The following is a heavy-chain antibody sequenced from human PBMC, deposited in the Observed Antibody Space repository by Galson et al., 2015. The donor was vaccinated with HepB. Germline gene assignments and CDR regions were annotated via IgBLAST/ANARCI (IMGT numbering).Heavy chain of an antibody. CDR1: GFTSGFIFSDAW. V-gene: IGHV3-15*05. J-gene: IGHJ4*02. CDR3: VWIYSGSGTHPLGL. D-gene: IGHD3-10*01. Sequence: SLRLSCAASGFTSGFIFSDAWMTWVRQSPGKGLEWVGRVKSKGSGGTTDYAAPVKGRFTMSKDDSKNMLFLEMRSLNVEDTAVYYCVWIYSGSGTHPLGLWGQGTLVTVSS. CDR2: VKSKGSGGTT.